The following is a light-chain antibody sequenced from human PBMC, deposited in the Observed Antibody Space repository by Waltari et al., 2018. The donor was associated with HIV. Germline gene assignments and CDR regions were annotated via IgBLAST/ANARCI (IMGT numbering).Light chain of an antibody. J-gene: IGLJ1*01. CDR3: AAWDDSLNGYL. V-gene: IGLV1-44*01. CDR1: RSNIGSNT. CDR2: SNN. Sequence: QSVLTQPPSASGTPGQRVAISCSGRRSNIGSNTVTWYQQLPGTFPKLLIYSNNQRPSGVPDRFSGSKPGTSASLAISGLQSEDEADYYCAAWDDSLNGYLFGTGTKVTVL.